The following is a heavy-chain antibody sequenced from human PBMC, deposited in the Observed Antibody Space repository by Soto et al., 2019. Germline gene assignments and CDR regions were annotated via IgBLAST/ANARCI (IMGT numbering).Heavy chain of an antibody. CDR2: IYYSGST. J-gene: IGHJ2*01. D-gene: IGHD4-17*01. CDR1: GGSISSYY. Sequence: QVQLQESGPGLVKPSETLSLTCTVSGGSISSYYWSWIRQPPGKGLEWIGYIYYSGSTNYNPSLQSRVTISVDTSKNQFSLKLSSVTAADTAVYYCARHDYGDYWYFDLWGRGTLVTVSS. V-gene: IGHV4-59*08. CDR3: ARHDYGDYWYFDL.